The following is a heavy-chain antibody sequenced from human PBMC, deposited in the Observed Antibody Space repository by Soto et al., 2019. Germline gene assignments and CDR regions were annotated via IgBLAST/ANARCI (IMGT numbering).Heavy chain of an antibody. Sequence: SVKVSSKASGGTFSSYAISWVRQAPGQGLEWMGGIIPIFGTANYAQKFQGRVTITADESTSTAYMELSSLRSEDTAVYYCARGHLYYYDSSGYQNWFDPWGQGTLVTVSS. CDR2: IIPIFGTA. CDR3: ARGHLYYYDSSGYQNWFDP. D-gene: IGHD3-22*01. V-gene: IGHV1-69*13. CDR1: GGTFSSYA. J-gene: IGHJ5*02.